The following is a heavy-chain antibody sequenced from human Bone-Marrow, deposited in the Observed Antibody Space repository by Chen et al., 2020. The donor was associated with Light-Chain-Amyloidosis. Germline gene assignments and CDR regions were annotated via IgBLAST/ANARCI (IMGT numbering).Heavy chain of an antibody. V-gene: IGHV4-39*07. J-gene: IGHJ3*01. CDR1: GASMSSSEYY. CDR3: ARGPSEVKWGVVVGAFTFDF. Sequence: QLQESGPGLVEPSKTLSLTCAVSGASMSSSEYYWGWMRQTPGKGLEWIGSIFYGDIMYYNPSLKSRVTLSVDPSDNRFSLRLKSVTAGDTAMYYCARGPSEVKWGVVVGAFTFDFCGQGTMVTVS. D-gene: IGHD3-3*01. CDR2: IFYGDIM.